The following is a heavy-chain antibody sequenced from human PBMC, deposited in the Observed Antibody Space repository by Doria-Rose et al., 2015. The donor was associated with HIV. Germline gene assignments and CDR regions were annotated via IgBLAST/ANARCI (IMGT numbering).Heavy chain of an antibody. D-gene: IGHD6-13*01. CDR3: ARIKSSRWYHKYYFDF. CDR2: IFSDDER. J-gene: IGHJ4*02. CDR1: GVSLSSPGMG. V-gene: IGHV2-26*01. Sequence: QVTLKESGPVLVKPTETLTPTCTVSGVSLSSPGMGVSWIRQPPGKALEWLANIFSDDERSYKTSLMSRLTISRGTSKSQMFLTMTDMAPVDTATYYCARIKSSRWYHKYYFDFWGQGTLVIVSA.